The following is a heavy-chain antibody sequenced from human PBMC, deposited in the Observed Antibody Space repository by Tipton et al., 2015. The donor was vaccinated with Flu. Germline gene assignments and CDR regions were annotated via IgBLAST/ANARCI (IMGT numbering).Heavy chain of an antibody. CDR1: GGSMSGRGYY. CDR2: IAFSGSS. D-gene: IGHD2-21*02. J-gene: IGHJ4*02. Sequence: TLSLTCSVSGGSMSGRGYYWNWVRQHPEGGLEWIGYIAFSGSSYYNPSLRSRVTISADMSINEFSLRLDSVTAADTAIYYCARGSSPVVVTGIRFDYWGQGTQVTISS. V-gene: IGHV4-31*03. CDR3: ARGSSPVVVTGIRFDY.